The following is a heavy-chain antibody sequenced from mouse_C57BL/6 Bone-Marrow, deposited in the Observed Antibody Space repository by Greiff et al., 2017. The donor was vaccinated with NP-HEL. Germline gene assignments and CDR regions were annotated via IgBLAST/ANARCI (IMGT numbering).Heavy chain of an antibody. V-gene: IGHV1-69*01. CDR1: GYTFTSYW. CDR3: ARERRYGYPFAY. D-gene: IGHD2-2*01. Sequence: QVQLQQPGSALVMPGASVKLSCKASGYTFTSYWMHWVKQRPGQGLEWIGEIPPSDSYTNYNQRFKGKSTLTVDKSSSTAYMQLSSLTSEDSAVYYCARERRYGYPFAYWGQGTLVTVSA. J-gene: IGHJ3*01. CDR2: IPPSDSYT.